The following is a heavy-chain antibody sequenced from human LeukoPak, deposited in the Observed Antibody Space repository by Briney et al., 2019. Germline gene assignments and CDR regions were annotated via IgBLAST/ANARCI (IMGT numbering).Heavy chain of an antibody. V-gene: IGHV1-8*01. J-gene: IGHJ5*02. Sequence: ASVKVSCNASGYTFTSYDINRVRQATGQGLEWMGWMNPNSGNTGYAQKFQGRVTMTRSTSISTAYMELSSLRSEDTAVYYCARGGTYAPAAHNWFDPWGQGTLVTVSS. CDR2: MNPNSGNT. CDR1: GYTFTSYD. D-gene: IGHD2-2*01. CDR3: ARGGTYAPAAHNWFDP.